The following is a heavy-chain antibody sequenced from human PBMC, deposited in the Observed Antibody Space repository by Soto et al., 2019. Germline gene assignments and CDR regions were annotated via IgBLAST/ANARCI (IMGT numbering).Heavy chain of an antibody. Sequence: SETLSLTCAVSGGSISSGGYSWSWIRQPPGKGLEWIGYIYYSGSTYYNPSLKSRVTISVDTSKNQFSLKLSSVTAADTAVYYCASRDLYGDYVAFDIWGQGTMVTVS. D-gene: IGHD4-17*01. V-gene: IGHV4-30-2*05. CDR1: GGSISSGGYS. J-gene: IGHJ3*02. CDR2: IYYSGST. CDR3: ASRDLYGDYVAFDI.